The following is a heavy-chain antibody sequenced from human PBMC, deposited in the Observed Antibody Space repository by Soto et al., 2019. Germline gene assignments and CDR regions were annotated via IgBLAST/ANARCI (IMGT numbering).Heavy chain of an antibody. Sequence: QLQLQESGPGLVKPSETLSLTCTVSGGSISSSSYYWGWIRQPPGKGLEWIVSIYYGGNTYYNPSITRRAPTPVDTYRDQPALKLSSVTAADTAVNYCASSSPQWLEGHLKRHDAVDIWGRGTMVTVSA. V-gene: IGHV4-39*01. D-gene: IGHD6-19*01. CDR3: ASSSPQWLEGHLKRHDAVDI. CDR2: IYYGGNT. J-gene: IGHJ3*02. CDR1: GGSISSSSYY.